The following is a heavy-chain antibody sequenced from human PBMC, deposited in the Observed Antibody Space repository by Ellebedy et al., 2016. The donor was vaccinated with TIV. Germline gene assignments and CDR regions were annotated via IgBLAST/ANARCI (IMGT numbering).Heavy chain of an antibody. CDR3: ARISITMVRGEIYGMDV. Sequence: ASVKVSXXASGYTFTGYYMHWVRQAPGQGLEWMGWINPNSGGTNYAQKFQGWATMTRDTSISTAYMELSRLRSEDTAVYYCARISITMVRGEIYGMDVWGQGTTVTVSS. J-gene: IGHJ6*02. CDR1: GYTFTGYY. V-gene: IGHV1-2*04. D-gene: IGHD3-10*01. CDR2: INPNSGGT.